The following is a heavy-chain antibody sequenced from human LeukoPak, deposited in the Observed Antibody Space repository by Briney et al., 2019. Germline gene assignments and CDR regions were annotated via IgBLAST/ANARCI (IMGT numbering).Heavy chain of an antibody. Sequence: PGGSLRLSCAASGFTFSSYWMSWVRQAPGKGLEWVANIKQDGSEKYYVDSVKGRFTISRDNAKNSLYLQMNSLRAEDTAVYHCARDGSGSGWCPYFDYWGQGTLVTVSS. V-gene: IGHV3-7*03. D-gene: IGHD6-19*01. CDR2: IKQDGSEK. CDR1: GFTFSSYW. J-gene: IGHJ4*02. CDR3: ARDGSGSGWCPYFDY.